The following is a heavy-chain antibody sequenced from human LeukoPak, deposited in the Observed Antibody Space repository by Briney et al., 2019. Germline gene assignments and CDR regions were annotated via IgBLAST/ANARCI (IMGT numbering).Heavy chain of an antibody. V-gene: IGHV5-51*01. CDR2: IYPGDSDT. J-gene: IGHJ4*02. D-gene: IGHD1-14*01. Sequence: GESLQISCKGSGYSFTGYWIGWVRQMPGKGLEWMGIIYPGDSDTRYSPSFQGQVTISADKSITTAYLQWSSLKDADTAMYFCARLLSPEIDYWGQGTLVTVPS. CDR1: GYSFTGYW. CDR3: ARLLSPEIDY.